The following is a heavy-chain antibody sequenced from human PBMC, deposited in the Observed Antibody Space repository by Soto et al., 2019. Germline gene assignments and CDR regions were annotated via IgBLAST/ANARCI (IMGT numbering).Heavy chain of an antibody. CDR2: NSAYNGKT. V-gene: IGHV1-18*01. CDR1: GYPFTSNG. J-gene: IGHJ4*02. D-gene: IGHD1-1*01. CDR3: ARVLIIAVTGLLHY. Sequence: QVQLVQSGAEVKKPGASVKVSCKTSGYPFTSNGINWVRQAPGQGPEWMGWNSAYNGKTSYTQKIQGRVTMTTDTSTITAYMEMRSLRSDATDVYYCARVLIIAVTGLLHYWGQGTLVTVSS.